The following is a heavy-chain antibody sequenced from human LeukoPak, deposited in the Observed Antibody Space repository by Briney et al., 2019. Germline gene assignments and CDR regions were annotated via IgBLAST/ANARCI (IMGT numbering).Heavy chain of an antibody. Sequence: EASVKVSCKASGYTFTSYGISWVRQAPGQGLEWMGWISAYNGNTNYAQKLQGRVTMTTDTSTSTAYMELRSLRSDDTAVYYCARDLTSRIAAAGSNWFDPWGQGTLVTVSS. CDR1: GYTFTSYG. D-gene: IGHD6-13*01. CDR2: ISAYNGNT. CDR3: ARDLTSRIAAAGSNWFDP. J-gene: IGHJ5*02. V-gene: IGHV1-18*01.